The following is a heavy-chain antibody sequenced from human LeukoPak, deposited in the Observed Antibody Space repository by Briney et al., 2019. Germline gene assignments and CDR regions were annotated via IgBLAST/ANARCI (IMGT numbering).Heavy chain of an antibody. Sequence: PSETLSLTCAVSGGSISSRNWWSWVRQPPGKGLEWIGEIYHSGSTNYNPSLKTRVTISVDKSKNQFSLKLSSVTAADTAVYYCATASPSSWYKLYYYYYYMDVWGKGTTVTVSS. J-gene: IGHJ6*03. D-gene: IGHD6-13*01. CDR2: IYHSGST. CDR3: ATASPSSWYKLYYYYYYMDV. CDR1: GGSISSRNW. V-gene: IGHV4-4*02.